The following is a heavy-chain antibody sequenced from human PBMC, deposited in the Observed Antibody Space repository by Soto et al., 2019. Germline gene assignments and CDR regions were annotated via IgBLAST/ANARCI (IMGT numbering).Heavy chain of an antibody. CDR1: GFTFSDYY. Sequence: GSLRLSCAASGFTFSDYYMSWIRQAPGKGLEWVSYISSSGSTIYYADSVKGRFTISRDNAKNSLYLQMNSLRAEDTAVYYCARAPPYYYDSSGYYYGYWGQGTLVTVSS. CDR2: ISSSGSTI. D-gene: IGHD3-22*01. V-gene: IGHV3-11*01. J-gene: IGHJ4*02. CDR3: ARAPPYYYDSSGYYYGY.